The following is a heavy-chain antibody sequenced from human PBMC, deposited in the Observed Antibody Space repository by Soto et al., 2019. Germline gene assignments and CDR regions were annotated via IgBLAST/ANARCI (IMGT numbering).Heavy chain of an antibody. D-gene: IGHD3-3*01. CDR2: ISSSSSTI. V-gene: IGHV3-48*02. J-gene: IGHJ4*02. Sequence: GGFLRLSCADSGFTFSSYSMNWVRQAPGKGLEWVSYISSSSSTIYYADSVKGRFTISRDNAKNSLYLQMNSLRDEDTAVYYCARDRGLYYDFWSGYYGSYYFDYWGQGTLVPVPS. CDR3: ARDRGLYYDFWSGYYGSYYFDY. CDR1: GFTFSSYS.